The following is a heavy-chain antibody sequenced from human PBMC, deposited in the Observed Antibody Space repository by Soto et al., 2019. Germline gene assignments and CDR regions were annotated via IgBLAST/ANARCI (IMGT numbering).Heavy chain of an antibody. D-gene: IGHD3-10*01. CDR2: ITPMIGTT. CDR3: ARDVIVMTSVFGF. J-gene: IGHJ4*02. V-gene: IGHV1-69*01. CDR1: GGTFYTYD. Sequence: QVHLVQSGAEVKRPGSSVRVACRASGGTFYTYDFTWVRQAPGQGLEWMGGITPMIGTTKYAQKVYGRVTFSADESASTAYMELSNLRSDDTAFYYCARDVIVMTSVFGFWGQGTLITVSS.